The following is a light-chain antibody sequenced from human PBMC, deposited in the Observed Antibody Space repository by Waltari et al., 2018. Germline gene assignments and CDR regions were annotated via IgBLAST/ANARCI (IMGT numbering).Light chain of an antibody. CDR2: KAS. CDR3: QQYESYPWT. CDR1: QSISRL. Sequence: DIQMTQSPSTLTASIGDTVTITCRASQSISRLLAWYQQKPGKAPKLLIYKASNLESGVPSRFSGRGFGTEFTLSIFSLQADDFATYYCQQYESYPWTLGQGTKVEIK. V-gene: IGKV1-5*03. J-gene: IGKJ1*01.